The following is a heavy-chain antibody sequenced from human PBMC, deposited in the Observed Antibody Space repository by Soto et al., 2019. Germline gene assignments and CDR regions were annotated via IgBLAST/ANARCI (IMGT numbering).Heavy chain of an antibody. CDR3: AREGLVGAYYYYGMDV. V-gene: IGHV3-74*01. J-gene: IGHJ6*02. D-gene: IGHD1-26*01. CDR1: GFTFSSYW. CDR2: INGDGSST. Sequence: GGSLRLSCAASGFTFSSYWMHWVRQAPGKGLVWVSRINGDGSSTSYADSVKGRFTISRDNAKNTLYLQMNSLRAEDTAVYYCAREGLVGAYYYYGMDVWGQGTTVTVSS.